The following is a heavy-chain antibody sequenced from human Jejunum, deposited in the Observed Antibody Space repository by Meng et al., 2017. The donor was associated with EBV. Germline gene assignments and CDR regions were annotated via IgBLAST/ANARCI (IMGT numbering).Heavy chain of an antibody. D-gene: IGHD3-9*01. CDR2: FDFEDGET. Sequence: QVQLGQTGAEGKTPGASVKVSCKVSGHTLTEFSMHWVRQAPGKGLEGMGGFDFEDGETIYAQKFQGRVTMTEDTSTDTAYMELSSLRSEDTAVYYCARYFDGWNGDRFEPWGQGTLVTVSS. V-gene: IGHV1-24*01. J-gene: IGHJ5*02. CDR3: ARYFDGWNGDRFEP. CDR1: GHTLTEFS.